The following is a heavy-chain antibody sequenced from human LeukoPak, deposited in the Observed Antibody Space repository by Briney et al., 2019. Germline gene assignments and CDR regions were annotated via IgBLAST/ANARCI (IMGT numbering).Heavy chain of an antibody. V-gene: IGHV1-8*03. CDR2: MNPNSGNT. Sequence: ASVKVSCKASGYTFTSYDINWVRQATGQGLEWMGWMNPNSGNTGYAQKFQGRVTITRNTSISTAYMELSSLRSDDTAVYYCAREPPFREDPDYYDSSGSPPGFDYWGQGTLVTVSS. CDR3: AREPPFREDPDYYDSSGSPPGFDY. CDR1: GYTFTSYD. J-gene: IGHJ4*02. D-gene: IGHD3-22*01.